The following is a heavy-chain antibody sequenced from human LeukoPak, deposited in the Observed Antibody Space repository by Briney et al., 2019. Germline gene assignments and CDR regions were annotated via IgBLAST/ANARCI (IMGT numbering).Heavy chain of an antibody. D-gene: IGHD3-10*01. J-gene: IGHJ4*02. V-gene: IGHV3-20*04. CDR1: GFTFDDYG. Sequence: GGSLRLSCAASGFTFDDYGMSWVRPAPGKGLEWVSGINWNGGSTGYADSVRGRFTISRDNAKNSLYLQMNSLRAEDAALYYCARVLRFRGFDYWGQGTLVTVSS. CDR2: INWNGGST. CDR3: ARVLRFRGFDY.